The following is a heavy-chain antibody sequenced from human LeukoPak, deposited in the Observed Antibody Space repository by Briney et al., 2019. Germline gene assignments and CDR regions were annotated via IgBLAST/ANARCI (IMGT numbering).Heavy chain of an antibody. CDR2: ISSGGGSI. D-gene: IGHD6-6*01. CDR1: EFTFSNYA. Sequence: GGSLRLSCAASEFTFSNYAMNWVRQAPGKRPEWVSGISSGGGSIYYADSVRGRFTISRDNSKNTLYLQMNSLRAEDTAVYYCASSPLAARPKLDYWGQGTLVTVSS. J-gene: IGHJ4*02. CDR3: ASSPLAARPKLDY. V-gene: IGHV3-23*01.